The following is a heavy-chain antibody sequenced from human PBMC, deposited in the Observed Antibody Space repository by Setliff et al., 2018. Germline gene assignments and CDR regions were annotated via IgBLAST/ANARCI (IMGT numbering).Heavy chain of an antibody. Sequence: SGTLSLTCTVSGGSVGNIHYYWSWMRQRAGQGREWIGRIYTNWSTNYNPSIRSRVTISLDTTKNQFSLSLTSVTAEDTAVYYCARMSEFQYIDVWDKGTTVTVSS. J-gene: IGHJ6*03. CDR3: ARMSEFQYIDV. CDR2: IYTNWST. V-gene: IGHV4-61*02. CDR1: GGSVGNIHYY.